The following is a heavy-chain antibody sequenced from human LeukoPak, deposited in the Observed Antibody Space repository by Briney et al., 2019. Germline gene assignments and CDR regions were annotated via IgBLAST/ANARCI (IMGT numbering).Heavy chain of an antibody. V-gene: IGHV3-7*01. J-gene: IGHJ4*02. Sequence: GGSLRLSCAASGFTFSSYWMSWVRQAPGKGLEWVANIKQDGSEKYYVDSVKGRFTISRDNAKNSLYLQMNRLRAEDTAVYYCARVGPLVVPAGGFDYWGQGTLVTVSS. CDR1: GFTFSSYW. CDR3: ARVGPLVVPAGGFDY. D-gene: IGHD2-2*01. CDR2: IKQDGSEK.